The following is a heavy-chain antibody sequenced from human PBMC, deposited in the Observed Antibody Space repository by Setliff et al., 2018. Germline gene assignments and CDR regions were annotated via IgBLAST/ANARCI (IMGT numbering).Heavy chain of an antibody. V-gene: IGHV4-59*01. J-gene: IGHJ3*02. CDR1: GGSINNYH. D-gene: IGHD1-26*01. Sequence: PSETLSLTCTVSGGSINNYHWNWIRQPPGKGLEWIGYVGYNGNTHYNPSLNSRVTMSVDTSKNQFPLKLTSVSAADTAVYYCARWGENSGRPDWRAFDIWGQGTRVTVS. CDR2: VGYNGNT. CDR3: ARWGENSGRPDWRAFDI.